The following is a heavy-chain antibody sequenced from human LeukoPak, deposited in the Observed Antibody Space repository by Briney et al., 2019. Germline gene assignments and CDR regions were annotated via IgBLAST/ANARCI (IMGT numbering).Heavy chain of an antibody. V-gene: IGHV4-30-2*01. Sequence: SESLSLTCAVSGGSIISGGYSWSWIRQPPGKGLEWIGEINHSGSTNYNPSLKSRVTISVDTSKNQFSLKLSSVTAADTAVYYCASTSYCGGDCYSRRVEHWGQGTLVTVSS. CDR2: INHSGST. CDR3: ASTSYCGGDCYSRRVEH. D-gene: IGHD2-21*02. J-gene: IGHJ4*02. CDR1: GGSIISGGYS.